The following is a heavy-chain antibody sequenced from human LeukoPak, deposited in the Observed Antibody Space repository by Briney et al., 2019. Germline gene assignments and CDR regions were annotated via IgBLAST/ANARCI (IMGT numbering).Heavy chain of an antibody. CDR1: GGSFSSHY. Sequence: SETLTLTCTVSGGSFSSHYWSWIRQAAGKGLEYIGRIHTSGITNYNPSLESRVTISGDTSKNQFSLKLSSVTAADTAVYYCARDLGSNYVYFDYRGQGSLVTVSS. V-gene: IGHV4-4*07. CDR2: IHTSGIT. J-gene: IGHJ4*02. D-gene: IGHD1-26*01. CDR3: ARDLGSNYVYFDY.